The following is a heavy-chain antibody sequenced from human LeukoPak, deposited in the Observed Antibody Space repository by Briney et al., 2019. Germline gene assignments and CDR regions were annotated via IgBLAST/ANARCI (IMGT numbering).Heavy chain of an antibody. D-gene: IGHD6-19*01. V-gene: IGHV1-2*02. J-gene: IGHJ4*02. CDR3: ARAYGAVAGRPDY. CDR1: GYTFTGYY. CDR2: INPNSGGT. Sequence: ASVKVSCKASGYTFTGYYMHWVRQAPGQGLEWMGWINPNSGGTNYAQKFQGRVTMTRDTSINTAYMDLSRLRSDDTAVYYCARAYGAVAGRPDYWGQGTLVTVSS.